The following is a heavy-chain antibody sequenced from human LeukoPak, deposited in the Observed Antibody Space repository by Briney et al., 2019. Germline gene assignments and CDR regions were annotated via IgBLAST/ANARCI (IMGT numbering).Heavy chain of an antibody. CDR3: ARHLGYSSSSPVDY. CDR2: INHSGST. V-gene: IGHV4-34*01. J-gene: IGHJ4*02. CDR1: GGSFSGYY. D-gene: IGHD6-6*01. Sequence: SETLSLTCAVYGGSFSGYYWSWIRQPPGKGLEWIGEINHSGSTNYNPSLKSRVTISVDTSKNQFSLKLSSVTAADTAEYYCARHLGYSSSSPVDYWGQGTLVTVSS.